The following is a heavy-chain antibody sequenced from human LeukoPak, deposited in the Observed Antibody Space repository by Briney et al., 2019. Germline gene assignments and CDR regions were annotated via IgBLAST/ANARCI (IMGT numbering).Heavy chain of an antibody. D-gene: IGHD6-6*01. CDR3: AKHRSSSSGAFDI. CDR2: ISGSGGST. J-gene: IGHJ3*02. Sequence: PGGSLRLSCSASGFTFSSYAMSWVRQAPGKGLEWVSAISGSGGSTYYADSVKGRFTISRDNSKNTLYLQMNSLRAEDTAVYYCAKHRSSSSGAFDIWGQGTMVTVSS. CDR1: GFTFSSYA. V-gene: IGHV3-23*01.